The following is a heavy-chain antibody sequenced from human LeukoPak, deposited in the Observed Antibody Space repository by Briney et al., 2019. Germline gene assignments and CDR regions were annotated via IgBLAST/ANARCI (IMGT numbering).Heavy chain of an antibody. CDR2: IIPIFGTA. Sequence: GASVKVSCKASGGTFSSYGISWVRQAPGQGLEWMGGIIPIFGTANYAQKFQGRVTITADESTSTAYMELSSLRSEDTAVYYCARGSMFRSYYYGMDVWGQGTTVTVSS. D-gene: IGHD3-10*02. CDR1: GGTFSSYG. V-gene: IGHV1-69*13. J-gene: IGHJ6*02. CDR3: ARGSMFRSYYYGMDV.